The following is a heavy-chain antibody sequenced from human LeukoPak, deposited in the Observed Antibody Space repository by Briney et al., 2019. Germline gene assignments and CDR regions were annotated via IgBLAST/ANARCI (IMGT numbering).Heavy chain of an antibody. V-gene: IGHV1-69*13. CDR2: IIPIFGTA. J-gene: IGHJ6*03. CDR3: ASPHPAAITKENYYYYYMDV. Sequence: SVKVSCKASGGTFSSYAISWVRQAPGQGLEWMGGIIPIFGTANYAQKFQGRVTITADESTSTAYMELSSLRSEDTAVYYCASPHPAAITKENYYYYYMDVWGKGTTVTVSS. CDR1: GGTFSSYA. D-gene: IGHD2-2*01.